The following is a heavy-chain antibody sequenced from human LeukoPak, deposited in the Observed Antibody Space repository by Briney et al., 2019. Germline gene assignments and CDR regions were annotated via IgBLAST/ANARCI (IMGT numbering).Heavy chain of an antibody. CDR2: IYYSGST. V-gene: IGHV4-39*07. Sequence: GALRLSCAASGFTFSSYSMNWVRQPPGKGLEWIGSIYYSGSTYYNPSLKSRVTISVDTSKNQFSLKLSSVTAADTAVYYCAREVTMIVVVITTGDAFDIWGQGTMVTVSS. J-gene: IGHJ3*02. CDR3: AREVTMIVVVITTGDAFDI. D-gene: IGHD3-22*01. CDR1: GFTFSSYS.